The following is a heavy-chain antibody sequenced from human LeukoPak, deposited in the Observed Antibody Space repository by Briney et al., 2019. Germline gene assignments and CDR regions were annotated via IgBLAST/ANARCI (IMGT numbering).Heavy chain of an antibody. CDR1: GGSISSSSYY. D-gene: IGHD1-1*01. J-gene: IGHJ6*02. V-gene: IGHV4-39*01. Sequence: SETLSLTCTVSGGSISSSSYYWGWIRQPPGKGLEWIGSIYYSGSTYYNPSLKSRVTISVDTSKNQFSLKLSSVTAADTAVYYCARHENPDAIQPYGMDVWGQGTTVPVSS. CDR3: ARHENPDAIQPYGMDV. CDR2: IYYSGST.